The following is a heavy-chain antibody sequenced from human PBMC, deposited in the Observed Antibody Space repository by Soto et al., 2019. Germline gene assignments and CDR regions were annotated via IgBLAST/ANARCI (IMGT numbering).Heavy chain of an antibody. CDR3: ARDLGDSSGYLDY. J-gene: IGHJ4*02. V-gene: IGHV4-31*03. D-gene: IGHD3-22*01. CDR1: GGSISSSSYF. Sequence: PSETLSLTCTVSGGSISSSSYFWGWIRRHPGKGLEWIGYIYYSGSTYYNPSLKSRVTISVDTSKNQFSLKLSSVTAADTAVYYCARDLGDSSGYLDYWGQGTLVTVSS. CDR2: IYYSGST.